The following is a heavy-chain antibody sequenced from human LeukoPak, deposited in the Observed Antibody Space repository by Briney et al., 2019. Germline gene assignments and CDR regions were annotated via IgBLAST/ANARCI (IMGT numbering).Heavy chain of an antibody. J-gene: IGHJ5*02. V-gene: IGHV3-7*01. CDR1: GFSFSSYE. CDR3: ARSSGYYYYWFDP. CDR2: IKQDGSEK. D-gene: IGHD3-22*01. Sequence: PGGSLRLSCAASGFSFSSYEMNWVRQAPGKGLEWVANIKQDGSEKHYVDSVKGRFTISRDNAKKSLYLQMNSLRAEDTAVYYCARSSGYYYYWFDPWGQGTLVTVSS.